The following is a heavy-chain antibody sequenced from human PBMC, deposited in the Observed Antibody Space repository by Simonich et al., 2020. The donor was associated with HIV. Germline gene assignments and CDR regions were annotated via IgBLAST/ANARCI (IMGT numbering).Heavy chain of an antibody. V-gene: IGHV4-34*01. Sequence: QVQLQQWGAGLLKPSETLSLTCAGLGGSFMKYPWCWIRQPPGKGAGWIGEVKQMGRPTHNQSLKRRVTITVDTAKNPFSRKLSSMTAADTAVYYCARHMCSVISCSEGYNWFAPWGQGTLVTVSS. J-gene: IGHJ5*02. CDR3: ARHMCSVISCSEGYNWFAP. CDR2: VKQMGRP. CDR1: GGSFMKYP. D-gene: IGHD2-2*01.